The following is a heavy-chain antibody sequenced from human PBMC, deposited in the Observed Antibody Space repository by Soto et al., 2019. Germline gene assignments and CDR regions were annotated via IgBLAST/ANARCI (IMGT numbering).Heavy chain of an antibody. CDR1: GFTFSDYY. D-gene: IGHD6-19*01. CDR2: ITSSGSTR. Sequence: GGSLRLSCAASGFTFSDYYMSWIRQAPGKGLEWVSYITSSGSTRYYADSVKGRFTISRHNAKNSLYLQMNSLRAEDTAVYYCARENEQWVAADNWGQGTRVTVSS. CDR3: ARENEQWVAADN. J-gene: IGHJ4*02. V-gene: IGHV3-11*01.